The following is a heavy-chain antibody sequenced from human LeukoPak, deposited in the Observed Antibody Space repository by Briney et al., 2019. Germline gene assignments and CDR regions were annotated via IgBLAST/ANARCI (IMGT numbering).Heavy chain of an antibody. V-gene: IGHV7-4-1*04. CDR3: ARVRSGSYSGELFDY. J-gene: IGHJ4*02. CDR1: GYTFTNYA. D-gene: IGHD1-26*01. CDR2: INTNTGNP. Sequence: ASVKVSCKASGYTFTNYAIIWVRQAPGQGLEWMGWINTNTGNPSYAQGFTGRFVFSLDTSVSMAYLQISSLKADDTALYYCARVRSGSYSGELFDYWGQGTLVTVSS.